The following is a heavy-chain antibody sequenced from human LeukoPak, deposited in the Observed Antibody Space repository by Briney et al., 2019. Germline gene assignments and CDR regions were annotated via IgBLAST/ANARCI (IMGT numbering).Heavy chain of an antibody. D-gene: IGHD5-18*01. V-gene: IGHV1-46*01. J-gene: IGHJ4*02. CDR3: ARALVDKAMVAPTY. Sequence: ASVKVSCKASGYTFTSYYMHWVRQAPGQGLEWMGIINPSGGSTSYAQKFQGRVTMTTDTSTSTAYMELRSLRSDDTAVYYCARALVDKAMVAPTYWGQGTPVTVSS. CDR1: GYTFTSYY. CDR2: INPSGGST.